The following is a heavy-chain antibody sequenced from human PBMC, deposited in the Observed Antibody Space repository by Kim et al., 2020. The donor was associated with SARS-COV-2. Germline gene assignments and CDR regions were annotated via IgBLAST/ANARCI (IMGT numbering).Heavy chain of an antibody. CDR3: AKAHSGDYYYYSCMDV. Sequence: GGSLRLSCVASGFRFSSHAMTWVRQAPGKGLERVSLISGGGYTIYYADSVKGRFTVSRDNSKNTLYLHMNSLRAEDTAVYFCAKAHSGDYYYYSCMDVW. CDR2: ISGGGYTI. V-gene: IGHV3-23*01. CDR1: GFRFSSHA. D-gene: IGHD1-26*01. J-gene: IGHJ6*03.